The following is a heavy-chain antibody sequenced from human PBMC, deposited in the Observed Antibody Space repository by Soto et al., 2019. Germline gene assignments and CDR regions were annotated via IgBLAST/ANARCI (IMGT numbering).Heavy chain of an antibody. CDR3: ARDGLLTDY. CDR2: ISAYNGNT. J-gene: IGHJ4*02. CDR1: GYTFSSYH. D-gene: IGHD7-27*01. V-gene: IGHV1-18*01. Sequence: QVQLVQSGAEVKKPGASVKVSCKASGYTFSSYHISWVRQAPGQGLEWMGWISAYNGNTNYAQKLQGRVTMTTDISCSTPYMELSSPRSDDTAVYYCARDGLLTDYWGQGTLVTVSS.